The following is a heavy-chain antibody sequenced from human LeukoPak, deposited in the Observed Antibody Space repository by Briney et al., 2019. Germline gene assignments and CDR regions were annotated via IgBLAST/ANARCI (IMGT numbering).Heavy chain of an antibody. CDR2: IYYSGST. J-gene: IGHJ5*02. CDR1: GGSISSSSYY. V-gene: IGHV4-39*01. D-gene: IGHD2-21*01. CDR3: ASPPIVGGVTGPFGP. Sequence: PSETLSLTCTVSGGSISSSSYYWGWIRQPPGKGLEWIGSIYYSGSTYYNPSLKSRVTISVDTSKNQFSLKLSSVTAADTAVYYCASPPIVGGVTGPFGPWGQGTLVTVSS.